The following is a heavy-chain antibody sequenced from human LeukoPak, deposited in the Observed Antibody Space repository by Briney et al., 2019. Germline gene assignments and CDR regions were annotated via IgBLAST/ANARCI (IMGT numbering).Heavy chain of an antibody. CDR1: GFTVSTNY. V-gene: IGHV3-66*01. CDR3: ATIVPDVAATLTFDY. J-gene: IGHJ4*02. D-gene: IGHD2-15*01. CDR2: IYSGGST. Sequence: PGGSLRLSCAASGFTVSTNYMSWVRKVPGKGLEWVSVIYSGGSTYYADSVKGRFTISRDNSKNTLYLQMNSLRAEDTAVYYCATIVPDVAATLTFDYWGQGTLVTVSS.